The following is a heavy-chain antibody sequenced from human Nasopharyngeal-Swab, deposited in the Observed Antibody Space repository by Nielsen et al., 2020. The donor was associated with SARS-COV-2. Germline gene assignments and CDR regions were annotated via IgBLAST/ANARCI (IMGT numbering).Heavy chain of an antibody. CDR2: VNTDGSAT. V-gene: IGHV3-74*01. J-gene: IGHJ3*02. D-gene: IGHD4-23*01. CDR3: ARGRTTVVTGDAFDI. Sequence: WIRQPPGKGLEWVSRVNTDGSATSYAYSVKGRFTISRDNAKNTLYLQMNGLRGEDTAVYYCARGRTTVVTGDAFDIWGQGTMVTVSS.